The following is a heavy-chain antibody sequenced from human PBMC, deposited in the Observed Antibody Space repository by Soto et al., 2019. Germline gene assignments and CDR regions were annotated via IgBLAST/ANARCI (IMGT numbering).Heavy chain of an antibody. CDR1: GLTFSTYA. CDR2: ISDRGGAT. CDR3: ANTRLPTVTSTFDQ. J-gene: IGHJ4*02. V-gene: IGHV3-23*01. D-gene: IGHD4-17*01. Sequence: GGSLRLSCAASGLTFSTYAMGWVRQAPGKGLEWVSAISDRGGATYYADSVKGRFTISRDNSENTLYLQMNSLRAEDTALYYCANTRLPTVTSTFDQWGQGTLVTVSS.